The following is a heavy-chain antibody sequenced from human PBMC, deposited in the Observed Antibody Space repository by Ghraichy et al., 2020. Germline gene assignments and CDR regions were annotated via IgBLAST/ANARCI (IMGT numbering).Heavy chain of an antibody. CDR1: GFTFSRHC. J-gene: IGHJ3*02. D-gene: IGHD3-10*01. CDR2: ISGTGDTI. CDR3: CSGDTFDI. V-gene: IGHV3-48*04. Sequence: GESLNISCAASGFTFSRHCMIWVRQAPGKGLEWISYISGTGDTIYYADSVKGRFTISRDNAMNSLYLHMNSLRAEDTAVYYCCSGDTFDIWGKGTMVAVSS.